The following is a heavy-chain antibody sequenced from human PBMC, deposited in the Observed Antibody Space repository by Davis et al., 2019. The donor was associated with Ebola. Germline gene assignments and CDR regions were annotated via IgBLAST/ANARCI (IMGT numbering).Heavy chain of an antibody. V-gene: IGHV3-48*01. D-gene: IGHD3-3*01. CDR2: ITSSSSAI. CDR1: GFTFSSYS. CDR3: ARDPTRTYYDFWSGSSDYYYGMDV. Sequence: GESLKISCAASGFTFSSYSMNWVRQAPGKGLEWVSYITSSSSAIYYADSVKGRFTISRDNAKNSLYLQMNSLRGEDTAVYYCARDPTRTYYDFWSGSSDYYYGMDVWGQGTTVTVSS. J-gene: IGHJ6*02.